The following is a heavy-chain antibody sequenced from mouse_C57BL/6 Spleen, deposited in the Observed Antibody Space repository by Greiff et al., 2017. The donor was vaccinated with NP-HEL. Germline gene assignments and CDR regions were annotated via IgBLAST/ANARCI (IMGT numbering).Heavy chain of an antibody. J-gene: IGHJ2*01. CDR1: GFTFSDYG. CDR3: GRKGARSSYYFDY. CDR2: ISSGSSTI. V-gene: IGHV5-17*01. Sequence: EVKVVESGGGLVKPGGSLKLSCAASGFTFSDYGMHWVRQAPEKGLEWVAYISSGSSTIYYADTVTGRFTISRDNAKNTLFLQMTSLRSEDTAMYYCGRKGARSSYYFDYWGQGTTLTVSS.